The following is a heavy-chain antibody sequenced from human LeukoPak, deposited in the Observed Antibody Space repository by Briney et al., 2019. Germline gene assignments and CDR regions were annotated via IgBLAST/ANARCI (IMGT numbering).Heavy chain of an antibody. CDR1: GYTFTSYD. CDR2: MNPNSGNA. D-gene: IGHD3-16*01. V-gene: IGHV1-8*01. J-gene: IGHJ4*02. CDR3: AGGGGHP. Sequence: ASVKVSCKASGYTFTSYDINWVRQAPGQGLEWMGWMNPNSGNAGYAQKFQGRVTITTNTSISTAYMELSSLRSEDTAVYYCAGGGGHPWGQGTLVTVSS.